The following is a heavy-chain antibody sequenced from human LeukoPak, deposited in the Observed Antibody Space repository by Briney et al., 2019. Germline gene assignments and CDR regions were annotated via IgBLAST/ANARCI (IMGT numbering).Heavy chain of an antibody. CDR3: ASSDGSVKFDY. CDR2: IYYSGST. D-gene: IGHD3-10*01. V-gene: IGHV4-39*07. Sequence: SETLSLTCTVSGGSISSSSYYWGWIRQPPGKGLEWIGSIYYSGSTYYNPSLKSRVTISVDTSKNQFSLKLSSVTAADTAVYYCASSDGSVKFDYWGQGTLVTVSS. J-gene: IGHJ4*02. CDR1: GGSISSSSYY.